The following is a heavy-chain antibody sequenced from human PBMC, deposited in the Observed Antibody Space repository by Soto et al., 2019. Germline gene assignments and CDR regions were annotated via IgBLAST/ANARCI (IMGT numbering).Heavy chain of an antibody. CDR1: GGAFIDYY. J-gene: IGHJ4*02. Sequence: PSETLSLTCAVYGGAFIDYYCIFIRQPPCKWLEWIVEINHSGNTNYNPSLKSRVTISVDTSKSQFSLKLTSVTAADTAVYYCARGRYSGDSSDYKSPVYFDYWGQGSLVTVSS. V-gene: IGHV4-34*01. CDR2: INHSGNT. D-gene: IGHD3-22*01. CDR3: ARGRYSGDSSDYKSPVYFDY.